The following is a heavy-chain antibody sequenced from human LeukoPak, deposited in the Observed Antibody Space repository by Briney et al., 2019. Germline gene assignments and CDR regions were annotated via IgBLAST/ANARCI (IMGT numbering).Heavy chain of an antibody. J-gene: IGHJ4*02. CDR3: ASSDIRFGEPYFDY. V-gene: IGHV4-34*01. CDR2: TNHSGST. CDR1: GGSFSGYY. D-gene: IGHD3-10*01. Sequence: SETLSLTCAVYGGSFSGYYWSWIRQPPGKGLEWIGETNHSGSTNYNPSLKSRVTISVDTSKNQFSLKLSSVTAADTAVYYCASSDIRFGEPYFDYWGQGTLVTVSS.